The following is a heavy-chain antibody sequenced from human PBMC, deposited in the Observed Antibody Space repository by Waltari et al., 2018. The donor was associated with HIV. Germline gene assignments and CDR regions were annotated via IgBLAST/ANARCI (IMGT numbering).Heavy chain of an antibody. J-gene: IGHJ2*01. CDR2: MYYSGST. CDR3: ARRRIDYGDYSWYFDL. D-gene: IGHD4-17*01. CDR1: GVSIRIRTYY. V-gene: IGHV4-39*01. Sequence: QFQLQESRPGLVKPSETLSLPCTVSGVSIRIRTYYLGWLRQPPGKGLEWIGGMYYSGSTYYNKSLKSRVTISVDTSNNQFSLKLSSGTAADTAVYYCARRRIDYGDYSWYFDLWGRGTLVTVSS.